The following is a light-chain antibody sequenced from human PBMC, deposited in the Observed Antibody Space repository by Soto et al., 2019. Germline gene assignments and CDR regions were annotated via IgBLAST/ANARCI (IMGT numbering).Light chain of an antibody. CDR1: SSNIGAGYD. CDR2: GNS. V-gene: IGLV1-40*01. Sequence: QSVLTQPPSVSGAPGQRVTISCTGSSSNIGAGYDVHWYQQLPGTAPKLLIYGNSNRPSGVPDRFAGSKSGTSASLAITGLQAEDEADYYCPSYDSSLSGLVVFGGGTQLTVL. J-gene: IGLJ2*01. CDR3: PSYDSSLSGLVV.